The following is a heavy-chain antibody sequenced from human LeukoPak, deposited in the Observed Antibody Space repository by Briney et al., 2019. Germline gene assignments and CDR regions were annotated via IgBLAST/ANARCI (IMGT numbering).Heavy chain of an antibody. CDR2: IYTSGST. Sequence: SETLSLTCTVSGGSISSGSYYWSWIRQPAGKGLEWIGRIYTSGSTNYNPSLKSRVTISVGTSKNQFSLRLSSVTAADTAVYYCARDFAFWGQGTLVTVSS. J-gene: IGHJ4*02. V-gene: IGHV4-61*02. CDR3: ARDFAF. CDR1: GGSISSGSYY.